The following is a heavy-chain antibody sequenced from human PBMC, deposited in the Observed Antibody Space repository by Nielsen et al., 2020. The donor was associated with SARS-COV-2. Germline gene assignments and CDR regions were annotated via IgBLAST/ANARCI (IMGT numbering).Heavy chain of an antibody. Sequence: GGSLRLSCAASGFTFSSYGMHWVRQAPGKGLEWVAVISYDGSNKYYADSVKGRFTISRDNSKNTLYLQMNSLRAEDTAVYYCAKSGSGRSFDYWGQGTLVTVSS. J-gene: IGHJ4*02. CDR3: AKSGSGRSFDY. CDR1: GFTFSSYG. V-gene: IGHV3-30*18. D-gene: IGHD6-19*01. CDR2: ISYDGSNK.